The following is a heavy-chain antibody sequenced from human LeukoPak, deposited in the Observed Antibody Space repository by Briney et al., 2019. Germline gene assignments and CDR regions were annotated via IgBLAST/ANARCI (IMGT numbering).Heavy chain of an antibody. Sequence: GASVKVSCKASGYTFTSYGISWVRQAPGQGLEWMGWISAYNGNTNYAQKLQGRVTMTTDTSTSTAYMELRSLRCDDTAVYYCARDLGTAVAGQIDYWGQGTLVTVSS. CDR3: ARDLGTAVAGQIDY. CDR1: GYTFTSYG. CDR2: ISAYNGNT. D-gene: IGHD6-19*01. J-gene: IGHJ4*02. V-gene: IGHV1-18*01.